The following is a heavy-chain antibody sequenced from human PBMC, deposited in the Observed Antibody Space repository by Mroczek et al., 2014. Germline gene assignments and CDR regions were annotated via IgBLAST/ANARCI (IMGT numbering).Heavy chain of an antibody. Sequence: QVQLQQWGAGLLKPSETLSLTCAVYGGSFSGYYWSWIRQPPGKGLEWIGEINHSGSTNYNPSLKSRVTISVDTSKNQFSLKLSSVTAADTAVYYCATRPDCSSTSCYNGFDYWGQGTLVTVSS. D-gene: IGHD2-2*02. CDR1: GGSFSGYY. J-gene: IGHJ4*02. CDR2: INHSGST. V-gene: IGHV4-34*01. CDR3: ATRPDCSSTSCYNGFDY.